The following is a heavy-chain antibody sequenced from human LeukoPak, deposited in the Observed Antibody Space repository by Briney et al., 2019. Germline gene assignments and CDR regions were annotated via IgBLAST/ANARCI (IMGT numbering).Heavy chain of an antibody. V-gene: IGHV3-30-3*01. CDR2: ISFDGSSK. Sequence: GGSLRLSCAASGFTFRSYSLHWVRQAPGKGLEWVAVISFDGSSKYYADSVKGRFTMSRDDSKNTLYLQMNSLRAEDTAVYYCARELIVGDGFDIWGQGTMVTVSS. D-gene: IGHD1-26*01. CDR3: ARELIVGDGFDI. J-gene: IGHJ3*02. CDR1: GFTFRSYS.